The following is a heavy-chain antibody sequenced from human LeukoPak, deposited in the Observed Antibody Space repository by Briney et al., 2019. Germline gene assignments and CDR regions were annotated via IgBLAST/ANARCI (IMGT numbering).Heavy chain of an antibody. CDR2: ISSSSSYI. J-gene: IGHJ5*02. Sequence: GGSLRLSCAASGLTFSSYSMNWVRQAPGKGLEWVSSISSSSSYIYYADSVKGRFTISRDNAKNSLYLQMNSLRAEDTAVYYCARDHYYDSSGYTYNWFDPWGQGTLVTVSS. D-gene: IGHD3-22*01. CDR1: GLTFSSYS. V-gene: IGHV3-21*01. CDR3: ARDHYYDSSGYTYNWFDP.